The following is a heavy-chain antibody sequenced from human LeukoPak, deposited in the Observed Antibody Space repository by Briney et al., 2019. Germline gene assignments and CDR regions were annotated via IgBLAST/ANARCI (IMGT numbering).Heavy chain of an antibody. D-gene: IGHD6-19*01. CDR3: ARDRDSSGWYEGFDY. J-gene: IGHJ4*02. CDR2: ISYDGSNK. Sequence: GGSLRLSCAASGFTFSSSAMHWVRQAPDKGLEWVAVISYDGSNKYYADSVKGRFTISRDNSENTLYLQMNSLRADDTAVYYCARDRDSSGWYEGFDYWGQGTLVTVSS. V-gene: IGHV3-30-3*01. CDR1: GFTFSSSA.